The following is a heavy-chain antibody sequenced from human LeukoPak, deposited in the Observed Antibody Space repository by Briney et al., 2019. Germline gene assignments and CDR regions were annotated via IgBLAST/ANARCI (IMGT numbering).Heavy chain of an antibody. J-gene: IGHJ4*02. CDR1: GGSISSSSYY. Sequence: SETLSLTCTVSGGSISSSSYYWGWIRQPPGKGLEWIGSIYYSGSTYYNPSLKSRVTISVDTSKNQFSLKLSSVTAADTAVYYCARDPRGGVPDYWGQGTLVTVSS. CDR2: IYYSGST. CDR3: ARDPRGGVPDY. D-gene: IGHD3-16*01. V-gene: IGHV4-39*07.